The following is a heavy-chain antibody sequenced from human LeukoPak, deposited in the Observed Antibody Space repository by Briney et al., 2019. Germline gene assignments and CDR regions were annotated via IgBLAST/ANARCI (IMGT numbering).Heavy chain of an antibody. V-gene: IGHV1-69*01. Sequence: SVKLSCKASGGTFSSYDISWVRQAPGQGLEWIGGIIPIFGTANYAQKFQGRGTITADESTSTAYMELSSLGSEDTAVYYCARGPGIGIAGAGDSFDIWGQGTMVTVSS. CDR1: GGTFSSYD. CDR2: IIPIFGTA. CDR3: ARGPGIGIAGAGDSFDI. D-gene: IGHD6-13*01. J-gene: IGHJ3*02.